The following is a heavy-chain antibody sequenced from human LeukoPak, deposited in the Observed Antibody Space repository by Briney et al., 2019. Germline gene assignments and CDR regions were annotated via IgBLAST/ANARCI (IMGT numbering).Heavy chain of an antibody. V-gene: IGHV3-7*01. D-gene: IGHD3-10*01. CDR3: TRRGL. J-gene: IGHJ4*02. CDR1: GFTISSYW. Sequence: PGGSLRLSCAASGFTISSYWMNWVRQAPGKGLEWVANIKQDGSEKYYGDSVKGRFTISRDNAKNSVYLQMNSLRAEDTAVYYRTRRGLWGQGTLVTVSS. CDR2: IKQDGSEK.